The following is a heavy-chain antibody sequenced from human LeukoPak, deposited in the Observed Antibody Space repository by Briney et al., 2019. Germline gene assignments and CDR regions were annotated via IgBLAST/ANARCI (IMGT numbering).Heavy chain of an antibody. Sequence: GGSLRLSCAASRFTFSSYAMHWVRQAPGKRLEWVAVISYDGSNKYYADSVKGRFTISRDNSKNTLYLQMNSLRAEDTAVYYCAREERDSSAPLGDHFDYWGQGTLVTVSS. CDR2: ISYDGSNK. D-gene: IGHD3-22*01. CDR3: AREERDSSAPLGDHFDY. J-gene: IGHJ4*02. CDR1: RFTFSSYA. V-gene: IGHV3-30*04.